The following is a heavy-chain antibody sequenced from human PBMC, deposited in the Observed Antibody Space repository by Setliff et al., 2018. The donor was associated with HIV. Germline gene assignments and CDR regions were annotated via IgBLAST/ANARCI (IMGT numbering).Heavy chain of an antibody. J-gene: IGHJ5*02. CDR1: GYTSTDYY. CDR3: ARVYCSNGVCYMNWFDP. CDR2: INPNSGGT. D-gene: IGHD2-8*01. V-gene: IGHV1-2*06. Sequence: GASVKVSCKASGYTSTDYYIHWVRQAPGQGLEWMGRINPNSGGTNYAQKFQGRVTMTRDRSISTAHMELSRLRSDDTAVYYCARVYCSNGVCYMNWFDPWGQGTLVTVSS.